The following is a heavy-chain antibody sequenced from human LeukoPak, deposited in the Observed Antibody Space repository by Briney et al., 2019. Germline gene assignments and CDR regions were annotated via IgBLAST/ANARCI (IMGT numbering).Heavy chain of an antibody. CDR1: GYSFTSYW. Sequence: GESLKISCKGSGYSFTSYWIGWVRPIPGKGLEWVGIIYPGDSDTRYSPSFQGQVTIAADKSISTAYLQWSSLKASDTAMYYCARHGDYGGNVHVDYWGQGTLVTVSS. D-gene: IGHD4-23*01. V-gene: IGHV5-51*01. J-gene: IGHJ4*02. CDR2: IYPGDSDT. CDR3: ARHGDYGGNVHVDY.